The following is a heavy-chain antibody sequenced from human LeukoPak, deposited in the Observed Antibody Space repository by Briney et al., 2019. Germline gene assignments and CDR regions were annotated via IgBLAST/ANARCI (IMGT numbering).Heavy chain of an antibody. CDR1: GGTFSSYA. CDR2: IIPILGIA. CDR3: ARGIVVVPAAIDAFDI. D-gene: IGHD2-2*01. Sequence: SVKVSCKASGGTFSSYAISWVRQAPGQGLEWMGGIIPILGIANYAQKFQGRVTITADKSTSTAYMELSSLRSEDTAVYYCARGIVVVPAAIDAFDIWGQGTMVTVSS. J-gene: IGHJ3*02. V-gene: IGHV1-69*04.